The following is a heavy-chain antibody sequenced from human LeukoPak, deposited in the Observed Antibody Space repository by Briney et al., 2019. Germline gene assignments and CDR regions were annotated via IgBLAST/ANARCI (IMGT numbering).Heavy chain of an antibody. J-gene: IGHJ4*02. CDR1: GFTFSSYA. V-gene: IGHV3-23*01. Sequence: PGGSLRLSCAASGFTFSSYAMSWVRQAPGKGLEWGSAISGSGGSTYYADSVKGRFTISRDNSKNTLYLQMNSLRAEDTAVYYCAKDAGASSWYPYYFDYWGQGTLVTVSS. D-gene: IGHD6-13*01. CDR3: AKDAGASSWYPYYFDY. CDR2: ISGSGGST.